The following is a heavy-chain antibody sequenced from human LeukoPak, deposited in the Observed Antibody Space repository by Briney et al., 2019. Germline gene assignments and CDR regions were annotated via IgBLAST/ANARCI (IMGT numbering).Heavy chain of an antibody. D-gene: IGHD3-22*01. CDR3: ARRAGDYSHPYDY. Sequence: HSGGSLRLSCAASGFTFDDYGMSWVRQAPGKGLEWVSFIYSGGNTHYSDSVKGRFTISRDNSKNTLYLQMNSLRAEDTAVYYCARRAGDYSHPYDYWGQGTLVTVSS. V-gene: IGHV3-53*01. J-gene: IGHJ4*02. CDR2: IYSGGNT. CDR1: GFTFDDYG.